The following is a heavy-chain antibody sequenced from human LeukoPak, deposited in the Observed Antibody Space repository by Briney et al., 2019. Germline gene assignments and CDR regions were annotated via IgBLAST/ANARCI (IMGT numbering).Heavy chain of an antibody. Sequence: GGSLRLSCAASGFTFSDYSMNWVRQAPGKGLEWVSSISSGARTIYYTDSVKGRFTISRDNAKNSLYLQMNSLRAEDTAVYYCARAYYDFWSGYYFDYWGQGTLVTVSS. CDR3: ARAYYDFWSGYYFDY. CDR2: ISSGARTI. CDR1: GFTFSDYS. V-gene: IGHV3-48*04. D-gene: IGHD3-3*01. J-gene: IGHJ4*02.